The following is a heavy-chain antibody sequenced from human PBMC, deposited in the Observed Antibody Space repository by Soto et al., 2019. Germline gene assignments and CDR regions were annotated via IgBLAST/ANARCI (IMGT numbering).Heavy chain of an antibody. J-gene: IGHJ6*02. D-gene: IGHD1-1*01. CDR3: AKDPPSEKTQLDYGMDV. CDR1: GFTFSASV. CDR2: ISGPGGSI. Sequence: QAGGSLRLSCEASGFTFSASVMNWVRQPPGKGLEWVSFISGPGGSIYYAESVKGRFTISRDNSKNTVSLQMNSLRAEDTAVYHCAKDPPSEKTQLDYGMDVWGPGTTVTVPS. V-gene: IGHV3-23*01.